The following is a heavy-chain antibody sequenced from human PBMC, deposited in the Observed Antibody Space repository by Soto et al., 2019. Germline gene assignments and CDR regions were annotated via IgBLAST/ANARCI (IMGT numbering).Heavy chain of an antibody. J-gene: IGHJ4*02. CDR2: MNPNSGNT. CDR1: GYTFTSYD. D-gene: IGHD3-3*01. Sequence: ASVKVSCKASGYTFTSYDINWVRQATGQGLEWMGWMNPNSGNTGYAQKFQGRVTMTRNTSISTAYRELSSLRSEETAVNYCATRSGIPIFPVVIGDHFDYWGQGTLVTVSS. CDR3: ATRSGIPIFPVVIGDHFDY. V-gene: IGHV1-8*01.